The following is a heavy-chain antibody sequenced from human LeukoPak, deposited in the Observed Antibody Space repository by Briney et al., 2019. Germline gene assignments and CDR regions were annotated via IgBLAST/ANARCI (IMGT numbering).Heavy chain of an antibody. Sequence: PGGSLRLSCAASGFTFDDYAMHWVRQAPGKGLEWVSGISWNSGSIGYADSVKGRFTISRDNAKNSLYLQMNSLRAEDTALYYCAKADWFDPWGQGTLATVSS. J-gene: IGHJ5*02. CDR2: ISWNSGSI. CDR1: GFTFDDYA. V-gene: IGHV3-9*01. CDR3: AKADWFDP.